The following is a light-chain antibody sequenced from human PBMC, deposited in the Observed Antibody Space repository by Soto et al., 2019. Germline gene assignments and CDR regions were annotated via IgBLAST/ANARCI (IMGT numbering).Light chain of an antibody. CDR2: DAS. CDR3: QQYDNLPIT. J-gene: IGKJ5*01. Sequence: DIQMTQSPSTVSVSVGDRVTITCRASQTISSWLAWYQQKPGKAPELLIYDASNLQTGVPSRFNGSGSGTDFTFTISSLQPEDIATYYSQQYDNLPITFGQGTRLEIK. V-gene: IGKV1-33*01. CDR1: QTISSW.